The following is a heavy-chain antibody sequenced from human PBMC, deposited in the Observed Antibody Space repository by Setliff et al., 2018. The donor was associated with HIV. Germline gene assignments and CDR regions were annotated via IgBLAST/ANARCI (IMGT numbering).Heavy chain of an antibody. Sequence: SETLSLTCTVSGGSISSYYWSWIRQPPGKGLEWIGYIYNGGSTHYNHSLKSRATISVDTSKNQVSLKVTSVTAADTAVYYCARSSAYSNRYFEYWGQGTLVTVSS. D-gene: IGHD4-4*01. V-gene: IGHV4-59*01. CDR2: IYNGGST. J-gene: IGHJ4*02. CDR1: GGSISSYY. CDR3: ARSSAYSNRYFEY.